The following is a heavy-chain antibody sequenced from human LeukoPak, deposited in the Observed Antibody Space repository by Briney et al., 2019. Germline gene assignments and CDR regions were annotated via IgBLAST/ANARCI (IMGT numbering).Heavy chain of an antibody. CDR2: IYWNDDD. CDR1: GFSLSTSGVG. J-gene: IGHJ4*02. V-gene: IGHV2-5*01. Sequence: ESGPTLVKPKQTLTLTCTFSGFSLSTSGVGVGWIRQPPGKALEWLALIYWNDDDRYSPSLKSRLTITKDTFINQVVLTMTNMDPVDTATYYCAHRKQSYYFNYWGQGTLVTVSS. CDR3: AHRKQSYYFNY. D-gene: IGHD6-19*01.